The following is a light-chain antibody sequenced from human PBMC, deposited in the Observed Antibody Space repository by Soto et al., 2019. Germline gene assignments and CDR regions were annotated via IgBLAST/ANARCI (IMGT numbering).Light chain of an antibody. Sequence: QSVLTQPPSVSGAPGQRVTISCTGTSSNIGTGYDVHWYRQFAGTSPELLIYDDTNRPSGVPDRFSGSKSGTSASLAITGLQAEDEADYYCQSYDSGLRAVVFGGGTQLTVL. CDR1: SSNIGTGYD. CDR2: DDT. CDR3: QSYDSGLRAVV. J-gene: IGLJ2*01. V-gene: IGLV1-40*01.